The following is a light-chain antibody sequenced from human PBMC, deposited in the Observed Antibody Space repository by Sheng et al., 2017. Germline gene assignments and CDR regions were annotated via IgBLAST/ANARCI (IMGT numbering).Light chain of an antibody. V-gene: IGLV3-21*02. CDR2: DDN. CDR3: QVWDSSSDHAV. J-gene: IGLJ7*01. CDR1: NIGSKS. Sequence: SYVLTQPPSVSVAPGQTASLTCGGNNIGSKSVHWYQQKPGRAPVLVVYDDNERPSGIPERFSGSNSGNTATLTISRVEAGDEADYYCQVWDSSSDHAVFGGGTQLTVL.